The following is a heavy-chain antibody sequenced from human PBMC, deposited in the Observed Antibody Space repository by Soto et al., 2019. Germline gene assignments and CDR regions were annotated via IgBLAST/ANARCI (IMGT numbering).Heavy chain of an antibody. D-gene: IGHD3-10*01. V-gene: IGHV2-26*01. J-gene: IGHJ6*03. CDR1: GFSLSNARMG. Sequence: KESGPVLVKPTETLTLTCTVSGFSLSNARMGVSWIRQPPGKALEWLAHIFSNDEKSYSTSLKSRLTISKDTSKSQVVLTMTNMDPVDTATYYCARITITMVRGVTYYMDVWGKGTTVTVSS. CDR3: ARITITMVRGVTYYMDV. CDR2: IFSNDEK.